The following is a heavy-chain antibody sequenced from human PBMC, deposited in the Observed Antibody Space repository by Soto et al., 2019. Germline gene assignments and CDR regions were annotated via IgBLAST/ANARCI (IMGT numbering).Heavy chain of an antibody. J-gene: IGHJ5*02. CDR2: IYYSGST. D-gene: IGHD6-13*01. Sequence: SETLSLTCTVSGGSISSYYWSWIRQPPGKGLEWIGYIYYSGSTNYNPSLKSRVTISVDTSKNQFSLKLSSVTAADTAVYYCARVPRYSSSWYWGWSDPWGQGTLVTV. CDR1: GGSISSYY. V-gene: IGHV4-59*01. CDR3: ARVPRYSSSWYWGWSDP.